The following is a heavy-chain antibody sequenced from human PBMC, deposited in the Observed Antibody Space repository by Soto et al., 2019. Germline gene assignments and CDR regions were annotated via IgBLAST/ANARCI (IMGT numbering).Heavy chain of an antibody. CDR3: AKYRRTDAEGYRLDF. V-gene: IGHV4-59*01. J-gene: IGHJ4*02. CDR2: IYYSGST. Sequence: SETLSLTCTLSGGSISGYYSSWIRQPPGKGLEWVGYIYYSGSTKYKPSLESRVTISVDMSNNQFSLMLTSVTAADTAVYYCAKYRRTDAEGYRLDFWGQGTLVTVSS. D-gene: IGHD5-12*01. CDR1: GGSISGYY.